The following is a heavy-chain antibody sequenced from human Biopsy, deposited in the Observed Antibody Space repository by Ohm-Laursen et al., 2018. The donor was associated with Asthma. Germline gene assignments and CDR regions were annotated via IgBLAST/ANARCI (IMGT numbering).Heavy chain of an antibody. CDR3: ARGRITMIGGWFDP. CDR1: GASITSSAYY. V-gene: IGHV4-39*07. Sequence: SETLSLTCTVSGASITSSAYYWGWIRQPPGKGLEWIGSMYYGETTYYSPSLKSRVTISVDTSKNQFSLKLSSVTAADTAVYYCARGRITMIGGWFDPWGQGTLVTVSS. J-gene: IGHJ5*02. D-gene: IGHD3-22*01. CDR2: MYYGETT.